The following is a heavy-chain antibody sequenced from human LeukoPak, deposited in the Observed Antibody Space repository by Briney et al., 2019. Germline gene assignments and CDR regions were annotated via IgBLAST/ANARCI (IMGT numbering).Heavy chain of an antibody. V-gene: IGHV2-5*02. J-gene: IGHJ4*02. Sequence: ESGPTLVKPTQTLTLTCTFSGFSFSPSGVGVGLIRQPPGKALEWLALIYWDGDKRYSPSLKSRLTITMDTSKNQVVLSMTNMDPVDTATYYCAHRPPTKTPNHFDFWGQGTLVTVSS. CDR2: IYWDGDK. CDR1: GFSFSPSGVG. D-gene: IGHD1-1*01. CDR3: AHRPPTKTPNHFDF.